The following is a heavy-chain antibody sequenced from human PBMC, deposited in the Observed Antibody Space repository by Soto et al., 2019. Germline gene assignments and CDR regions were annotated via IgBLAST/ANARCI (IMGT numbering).Heavy chain of an antibody. D-gene: IGHD5-12*01. CDR2: ISSSSSYI. J-gene: IGHJ4*02. Sequence: VGSLRLSCAASGFTFSSYSMNWVRQAPGKGLEWVSSISSSSSYIYYADSVKGRFTISRDNAKNSLYLQMNSLRAEDTAVYYCARAYSGYDNAFDYWGQGTLVTVSS. CDR1: GFTFSSYS. CDR3: ARAYSGYDNAFDY. V-gene: IGHV3-21*01.